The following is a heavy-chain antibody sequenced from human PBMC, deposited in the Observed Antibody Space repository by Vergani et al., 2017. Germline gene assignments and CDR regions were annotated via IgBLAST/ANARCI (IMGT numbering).Heavy chain of an antibody. CDR1: GGSISSGSYY. Sequence: QVQLQESGPGLVKPSQTLSLTCTVSGGSISSGSYYWSWIRQPAGKGLEWIGRSYTSGSTNYNPSLKSRVTISVDTSKNQFSLKLSSVTAADTAVYYCARTNADYYDSSGWHFDLWGRGTLVTVSS. D-gene: IGHD3-22*01. J-gene: IGHJ2*01. CDR2: SYTSGST. V-gene: IGHV4-61*02. CDR3: ARTNADYYDSSGWHFDL.